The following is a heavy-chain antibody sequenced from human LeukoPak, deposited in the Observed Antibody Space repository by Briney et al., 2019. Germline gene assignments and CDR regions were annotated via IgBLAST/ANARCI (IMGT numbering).Heavy chain of an antibody. Sequence: SETLSLTCTVSGGSISSDTYYWSWIRQPAGKGLEWIGRIYASGNTNYNPSLKSRVAISVDTSKNQFSLKLSSVTAADTAVYYCARPTTVVTGWFDPWGQGTLVTVSS. CDR1: GGSISSDTYY. J-gene: IGHJ5*02. CDR2: IYASGNT. D-gene: IGHD4-23*01. V-gene: IGHV4-61*02. CDR3: ARPTTVVTGWFDP.